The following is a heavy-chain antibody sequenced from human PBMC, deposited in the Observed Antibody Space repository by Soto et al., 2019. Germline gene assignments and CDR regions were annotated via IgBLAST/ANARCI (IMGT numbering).Heavy chain of an antibody. CDR2: INPSGGST. V-gene: IGHV1-46*01. D-gene: IGHD3-3*01. J-gene: IGHJ5*02. CDR3: ARDLGRYDFWRGYYKWFDP. Sequence: ASVNVSCKATGYTFTSYYMHWVRQAPGQGPVWMGIINPSGGSTRYAEKFQGRVTMTRDTSTSTVYMELSSLRSEDTALYYCARDLGRYDFWRGYYKWFDPWGQGTLVTVSS. CDR1: GYTFTSYY.